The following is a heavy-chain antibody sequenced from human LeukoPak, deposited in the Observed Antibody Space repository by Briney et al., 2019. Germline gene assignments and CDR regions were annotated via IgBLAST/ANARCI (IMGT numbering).Heavy chain of an antibody. J-gene: IGHJ3*02. CDR3: AKDRITMIVVVTGAFDI. V-gene: IGHV3-53*01. Sequence: GGSLRLSCAASGFTVSSNYMSWVRQAPGKGLQWVSVIYSGGSTYYADSVKGRFTISRDNSKNTLYLQMNSLRAEDTAVYYCAKDRITMIVVVTGAFDIWGQGTMVTVSS. CDR2: IYSGGST. D-gene: IGHD3-22*01. CDR1: GFTVSSNY.